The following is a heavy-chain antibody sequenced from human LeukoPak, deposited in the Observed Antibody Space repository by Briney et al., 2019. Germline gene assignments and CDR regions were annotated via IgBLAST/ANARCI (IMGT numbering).Heavy chain of an antibody. Sequence: GGSLRLSCAASGFIFSDYSISWVRQAPGKGLEWVSAISGNGGTTEYADSVKGRFTISRHTSKNMVYAQMNSLRVEDTAVYYCGKEPIGWLSLGYHFEYWGPGTLVTVSS. J-gene: IGHJ4*02. V-gene: IGHV3-23*01. CDR3: GKEPIGWLSLGYHFEY. CDR2: ISGNGGTT. CDR1: GFIFSDYS. D-gene: IGHD3-22*01.